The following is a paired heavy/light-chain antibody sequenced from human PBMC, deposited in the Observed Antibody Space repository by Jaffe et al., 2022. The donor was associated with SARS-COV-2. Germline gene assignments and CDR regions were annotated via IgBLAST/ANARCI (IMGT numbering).Heavy chain of an antibody. J-gene: IGHJ4*02. Sequence: EVQLVESGGGLVQPGGSLRLSCAASGFAFSNYGMSWVRQTPGKGLEWVASISGTDATSYYADSVRGRFTISRDNSKNTLYLQLNSLTAEDAAVYYCAKGDCENDCYLCDYWGQGALVSVSS. CDR3: AKGDCENDCYLCDY. V-gene: IGHV3-23*04. CDR1: GFAFSNYG. D-gene: IGHD2-21*02. CDR2: ISGTDATS.
Light chain of an antibody. CDR1: QSVSRQ. V-gene: IGKV1-5*03. CDR3: QQYSDYSRA. J-gene: IGKJ1*01. CDR2: RAS. Sequence: DILMTQSPSTLSASVGDRVTITCRASQSVSRQLAWFQQKPGKAPRLLISRASRLQSGVPSRFSGSGSETEFTLTISSLQPDDFATYYCQQYSDYSRAFGQGTKVEVK.